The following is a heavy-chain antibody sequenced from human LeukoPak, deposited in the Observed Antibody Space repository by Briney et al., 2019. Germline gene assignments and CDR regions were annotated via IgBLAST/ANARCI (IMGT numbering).Heavy chain of an antibody. V-gene: IGHV3-20*04. CDR1: GFTFDDYG. J-gene: IGHJ6*03. CDR2: INWNGGST. CDR3: ARTPAAGPGYYYFYMDV. D-gene: IGHD6-13*01. Sequence: PGGSLRLSCAASGFTFDDYGMSWVRQAPGKGLEWVSGINWNGGSTGYADSVKGRFTISRDNAKNSLYLQMNSLRVDDTALYYCARTPAAGPGYYYFYMDVWGKGTTVTVSS.